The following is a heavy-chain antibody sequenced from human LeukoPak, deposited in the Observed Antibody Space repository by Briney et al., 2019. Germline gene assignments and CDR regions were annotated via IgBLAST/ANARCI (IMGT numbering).Heavy chain of an antibody. CDR3: ARRAGEYADAYEF. CDR1: GFTVSINS. CDR2: IYSGGNT. Sequence: PGGSLRLSCAASGFTVSINSMSWVRQAPGKGLEWVSFIYSGGNTHYSDSVKGRFTISRENSKNTLYLQMNSLRAEETAVYYCARRAGEYADAYEFGGQGTLVTVFS. D-gene: IGHD5-24*01. J-gene: IGHJ1*01. V-gene: IGHV3-53*01.